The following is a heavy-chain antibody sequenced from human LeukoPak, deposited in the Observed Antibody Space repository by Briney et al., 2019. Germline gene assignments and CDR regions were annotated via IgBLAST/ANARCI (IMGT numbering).Heavy chain of an antibody. CDR3: ARGVYIAAGQYGY. J-gene: IGHJ4*02. Sequence: SETLSLTCTVSGGSFSSGDYYWNWLRQPPGKGPEWMGYIHDSGRTYYNPSLKGRVAISPDTSKGEISLKLSSVTAADTAVYYCARGVYIAAGQYGYWGQGTLVTVSS. D-gene: IGHD6-13*01. CDR2: IHDSGRT. CDR1: GGSFSSGDYY. V-gene: IGHV4-30-4*02.